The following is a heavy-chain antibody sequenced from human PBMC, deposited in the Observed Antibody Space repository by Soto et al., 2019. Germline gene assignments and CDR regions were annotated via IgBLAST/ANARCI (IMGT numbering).Heavy chain of an antibody. D-gene: IGHD3-3*01. Sequence: HPGGSLRLSCAASGFTVSSNYMSWVRQAPGKGLEWVSVIYSGGSTYYADSVKGRFTISRDNSKNTLYLQMNSLRAEDTAVYYCARDNGAIFGVVISDAFDIWGQGTMVTVSS. CDR1: GFTVSSNY. J-gene: IGHJ3*02. CDR3: ARDNGAIFGVVISDAFDI. CDR2: IYSGGST. V-gene: IGHV3-66*01.